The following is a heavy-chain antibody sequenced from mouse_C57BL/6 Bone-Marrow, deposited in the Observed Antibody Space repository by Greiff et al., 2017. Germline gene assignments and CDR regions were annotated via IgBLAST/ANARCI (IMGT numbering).Heavy chain of an antibody. D-gene: IGHD2-3*01. J-gene: IGHJ3*01. CDR3: ARKDGYYPFAY. CDR2: ILPGNGSN. Sequence: QVQLKQSGAELMKPGASVKLSCKATGYTITGYWIEWVKQRAGHGLEWVGEILPGNGSNNYNEKFKGKAPFTADTSANTAYMQLSSLTTEDSAIYYCARKDGYYPFAYWCQGTLVTVSA. CDR1: GYTITGYW. V-gene: IGHV1-9*01.